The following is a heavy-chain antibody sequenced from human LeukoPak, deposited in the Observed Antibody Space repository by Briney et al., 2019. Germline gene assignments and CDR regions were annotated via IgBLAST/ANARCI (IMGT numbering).Heavy chain of an antibody. J-gene: IGHJ5*02. CDR2: INSDGSST. D-gene: IGHD4-17*01. V-gene: IGHV3-74*01. CDR3: AKDLVTTRWFDP. Sequence: PGRSLRLSCAASGFTFSSYWMHWVRQAPGKGLVWVSRINSDGSSTSYADSVKGRFTISRDNAKNTLYLQMNSLRAEDTAVYYCAKDLVTTRWFDPWGQGTLVTVSS. CDR1: GFTFSSYW.